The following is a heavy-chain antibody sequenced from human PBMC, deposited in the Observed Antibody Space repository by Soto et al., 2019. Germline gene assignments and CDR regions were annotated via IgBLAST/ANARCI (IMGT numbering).Heavy chain of an antibody. CDR3: ARVSHYSNPDC. D-gene: IGHD4-4*01. V-gene: IGHV4-59*02. CDR2: IYHTGTI. CDR1: GGSVSSYY. Sequence: QVQLQESGPGLVKPSETLSLTCTVSGGSVSSYYWSWIRQPPGKGLEWIGYIYHTGTIHYNPSLRRRVTISLDTSKNQFSLKLNSVTAADTAVYYCARVSHYSNPDCWGQGTLGTVSS. J-gene: IGHJ4*02.